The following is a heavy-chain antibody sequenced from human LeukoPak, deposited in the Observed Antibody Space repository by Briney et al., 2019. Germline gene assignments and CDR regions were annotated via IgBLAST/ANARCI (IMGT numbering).Heavy chain of an antibody. CDR1: GYTFTSYG. CDR3: ARVGSSSWYPLPFDY. Sequence: GASVKVSCKASGYTFTSYGISWVRQAPGQGLEWMGWISAYNGNTNYAQNLQGRVTMTTDTSTSTAYMELRSLRSDDTAVYYCARVGSSSWYPLPFDYWGQGTLVTVSS. V-gene: IGHV1-18*01. J-gene: IGHJ4*02. CDR2: ISAYNGNT. D-gene: IGHD6-13*01.